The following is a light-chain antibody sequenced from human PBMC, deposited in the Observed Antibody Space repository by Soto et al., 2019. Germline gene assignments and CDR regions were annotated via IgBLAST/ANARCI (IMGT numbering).Light chain of an antibody. V-gene: IGKV1-39*01. CDR3: QQSYITPYT. CDR2: AAS. CDR1: QTISSY. J-gene: IGKJ2*01. Sequence: DIQMTQSPSSLSASVGDRVTITCRASQTISSYLNWYQQKPGKAPKVLIYAASSLQSGVPSRFSRSGSGTDFTLTISSLQPEEFATYYCQQSYITPYTFGQGTKLEIK.